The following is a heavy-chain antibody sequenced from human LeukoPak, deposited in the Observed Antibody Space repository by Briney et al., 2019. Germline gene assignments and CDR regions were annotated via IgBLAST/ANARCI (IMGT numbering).Heavy chain of an antibody. J-gene: IGHJ4*02. CDR2: INPSGGST. CDR1: GYTFTSYY. CDR3: ARDQYYYDSSGSQTFDY. Sequence: GSVKVSCKASGYTFTSYYMHWVRQAPGQGLEWMGIINPSGGSTSYAQKFQGRVTMTRDTSTSTVYMELSSLRSEDTAVYYCARDQYYYDSSGSQTFDYWGQGTLVTVSS. V-gene: IGHV1-46*01. D-gene: IGHD3-22*01.